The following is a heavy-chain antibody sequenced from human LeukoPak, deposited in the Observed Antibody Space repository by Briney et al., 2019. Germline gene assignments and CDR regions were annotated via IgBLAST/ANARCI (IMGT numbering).Heavy chain of an antibody. CDR2: IYYSGST. D-gene: IGHD5-18*01. CDR1: GGSISSGGYY. Sequence: KSSETLSLTRTVSGGSISSGGYYWSWIRQHPGKGLEWIGYIYYSGSTYYNPSLKSRVTISVDTSKNQFSLKLSSVTAADTAVYYCARSRGYSYGSPLYYFDYWGQGTLVTVSS. CDR3: ARSRGYSYGSPLYYFDY. V-gene: IGHV4-31*03. J-gene: IGHJ4*02.